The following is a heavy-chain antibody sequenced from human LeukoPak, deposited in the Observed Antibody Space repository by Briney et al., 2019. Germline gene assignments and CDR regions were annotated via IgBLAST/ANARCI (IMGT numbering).Heavy chain of an antibody. CDR2: MRRKSQNYAT. J-gene: IGHJ4*02. CDR1: GFTFSDSG. V-gene: IGHV3-73*01. Sequence: GGSLRLSCAASGFTFSDSGMHWVRQAPGKGLGWVGRMRRKSQNYATAYAASVKGRFTISRDDSKNTAFLQMNSLKTEDTAVYYCTNYDDSSDLWGYWGQGTLVTVSS. D-gene: IGHD3-22*01. CDR3: TNYDDSSDLWGY.